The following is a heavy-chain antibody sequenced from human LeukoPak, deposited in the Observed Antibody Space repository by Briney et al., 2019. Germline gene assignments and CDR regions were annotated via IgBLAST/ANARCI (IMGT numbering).Heavy chain of an antibody. CDR2: IIPIFGTA. CDR3: ARGGMGVWGSYRYGY. D-gene: IGHD3-16*02. V-gene: IGHV1-69*01. Sequence: SVKVSCKASGGTFSSYAISWVRQAPGQGLEWMGGIIPIFGTANYAQKFQGRVTITADESTSTAYMELSSLRSEDTAVYYCARGGMGVWGSYRYGYWGQGTLVTVSS. J-gene: IGHJ4*02. CDR1: GGTFSSYA.